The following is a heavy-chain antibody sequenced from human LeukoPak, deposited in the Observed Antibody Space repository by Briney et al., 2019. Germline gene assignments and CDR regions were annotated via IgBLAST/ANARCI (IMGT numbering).Heavy chain of an antibody. D-gene: IGHD3-22*01. CDR2: ISSSGSTI. CDR1: GFTFSSYE. J-gene: IGHJ6*03. V-gene: IGHV3-48*03. CDR3: AILPHNLKGVVVVTRSSGYYYYMDV. Sequence: GGSLRLSCAASGFTFSSYEMNWVRQAPGKGLEWVSYISSSGSTIYYADSVKGRFTISRDNAKNSLYLQMNSLRAEDTAVYYCAILPHNLKGVVVVTRSSGYYYYMDVWGKGTTVTISS.